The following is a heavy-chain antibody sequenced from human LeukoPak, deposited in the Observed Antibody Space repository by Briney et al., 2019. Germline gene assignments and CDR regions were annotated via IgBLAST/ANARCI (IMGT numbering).Heavy chain of an antibody. Sequence: ASVKVSCKASGYTFPSYFMHWVRQAPGQGLEWMGIINPTGGSTTYAQKFQGRVTMTRDTSTSTVYMELSSLRSEDTAVYYCAREGGRTGTPNNWFDPWGQGTLVTVSS. V-gene: IGHV1-46*01. D-gene: IGHD4-17*01. CDR1: GYTFPSYF. J-gene: IGHJ5*02. CDR3: AREGGRTGTPNNWFDP. CDR2: INPTGGST.